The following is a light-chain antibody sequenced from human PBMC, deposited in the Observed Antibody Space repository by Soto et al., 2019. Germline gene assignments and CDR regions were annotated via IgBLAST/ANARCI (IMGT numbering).Light chain of an antibody. V-gene: IGKV3-15*01. CDR1: QSVSSY. J-gene: IGKJ1*01. CDR3: QQYESFSRT. CDR2: GAS. Sequence: IVLTQSPAILSVSPGERATLSCRASQSVSSYLAWYQQKPGQAPRLLIYGASTRATGIPARFSGSGSGTKFTLTIARMQTYDFATYYRQQYESFSRTAGQGT.